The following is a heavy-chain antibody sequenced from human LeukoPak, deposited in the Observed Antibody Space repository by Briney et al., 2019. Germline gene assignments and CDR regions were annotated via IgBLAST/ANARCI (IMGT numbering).Heavy chain of an antibody. CDR3: ARTGTLKDFDY. Sequence: ASVKVSCKASGYTFTGYYMHWVRQAPGQGLEWMGWISAYNGNTNYAQKLQGRVTMTTDTSTSTAYMELRSLRSDDTAVYYCARTGTLKDFDYWGQGTLVTVSS. D-gene: IGHD1-7*01. CDR1: GYTFTGYY. CDR2: ISAYNGNT. V-gene: IGHV1-18*04. J-gene: IGHJ4*02.